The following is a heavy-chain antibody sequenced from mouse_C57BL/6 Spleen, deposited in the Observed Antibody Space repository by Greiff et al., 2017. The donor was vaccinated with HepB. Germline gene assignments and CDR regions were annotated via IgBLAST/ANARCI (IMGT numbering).Heavy chain of an antibody. CDR3: TRSWYAMDY. J-gene: IGHJ4*01. CDR2: IDPETGGT. V-gene: IGHV1-15*01. Sequence: VQLVESGAELVRPGASVTLSCKASGYTFTDYEMHWVKQTPVHGLEWIGAIDPETGGTAYNQKFKGKAILTADKSSSTAYMELRSLTSEDSAVYYCTRSWYAMDYWGQGTSVTVSS. CDR1: GYTFTDYE.